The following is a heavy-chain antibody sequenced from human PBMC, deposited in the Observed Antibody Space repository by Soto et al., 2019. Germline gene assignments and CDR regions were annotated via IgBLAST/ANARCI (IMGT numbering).Heavy chain of an antibody. V-gene: IGHV1-3*01. CDR2: INGGNGDT. Sequence: QVQLVQSGAEMRKPGASVMVSCKASGYTFTSYAMNWVRQAPGQRLEWMGWINGGNGDTKYSQRFQDRVTITRDTSANTVYMELSSLTSEDTAIYYCASGPLSLYSAHFRWGRGTPVTVSS. CDR1: GYTFTSYA. D-gene: IGHD6-13*01. CDR3: ASGPLSLYSAHFR. J-gene: IGHJ4*02.